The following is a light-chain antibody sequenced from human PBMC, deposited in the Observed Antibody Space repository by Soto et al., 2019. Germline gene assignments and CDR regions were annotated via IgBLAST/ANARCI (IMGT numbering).Light chain of an antibody. V-gene: IGLV7-46*01. CDR2: DTS. CDR1: TGAVTSNHH. Sequence: QAVVTQEPSLTVSPRVTVTLTCGSSTGAVTSNHHPYWFQQKAGQAPRTLIYDTSNKHSWTPARFSGSLLGDKAALTLSGAQPEDEAQYYCLLSYNAARVFGGGTKVTVL. J-gene: IGLJ2*01. CDR3: LLSYNAARV.